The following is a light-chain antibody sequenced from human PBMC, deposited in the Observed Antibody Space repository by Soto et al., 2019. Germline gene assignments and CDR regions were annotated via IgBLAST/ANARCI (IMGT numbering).Light chain of an antibody. Sequence: QLVLTQSPSASASLGASVKLTCTLSSGHSSYAIAWHQQQPEKGPRYLMKLDSDGSHTKGDAIPDRFSGSSSGAERYLTISSLQSEDEADYYCQTWGTGIHVVLGGGIKVTVL. J-gene: IGLJ2*01. CDR1: SGHSSYA. V-gene: IGLV4-69*01. CDR3: QTWGTGIHVV. CDR2: LDSDGSH.